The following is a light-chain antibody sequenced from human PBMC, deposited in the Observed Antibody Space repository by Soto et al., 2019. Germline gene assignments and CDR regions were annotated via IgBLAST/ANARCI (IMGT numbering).Light chain of an antibody. J-gene: IGKJ1*01. Sequence: EIVLTQSPATLSLSPGDRATLSCRASQSVSSNLAWYQQKPGQAPRLLIYGASTRATGIPARFSGSGSGTEFTLTISSLQSEDFAVYYCQQYNNWPGTFGQGTKVDI. CDR1: QSVSSN. V-gene: IGKV3-15*01. CDR2: GAS. CDR3: QQYNNWPGT.